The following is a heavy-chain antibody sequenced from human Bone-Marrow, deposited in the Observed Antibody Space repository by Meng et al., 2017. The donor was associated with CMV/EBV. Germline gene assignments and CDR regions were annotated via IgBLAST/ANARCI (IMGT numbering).Heavy chain of an antibody. Sequence: ASVKVSCKASGYTFTGYYMHWVRQAPGQGLEWMGWINPNSGGTNYAQKFQGRVTMTRDTSISTAYMELSRLRSDDTAVYYCARAAPATVAGYYYGMDVWGQGTTVTVAS. CDR2: INPNSGGT. V-gene: IGHV1-2*02. CDR3: ARAAPATVAGYYYGMDV. D-gene: IGHD6-19*01. CDR1: GYTFTGYY. J-gene: IGHJ6*02.